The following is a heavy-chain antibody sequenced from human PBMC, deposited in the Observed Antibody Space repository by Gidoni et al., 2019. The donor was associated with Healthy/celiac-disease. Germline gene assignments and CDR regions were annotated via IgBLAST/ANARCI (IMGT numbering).Heavy chain of an antibody. J-gene: IGHJ4*02. CDR1: GFTFSSYA. CDR3: VKSRIAVAGFFDY. Sequence: EVQLVESGGGLVQPGGSLRLSCSACGFTFSSYAMHCVRQAPGKGLEYVSAISSNGGSTYYADSVKGRFTISRDNSKNTLYLQMSSLRAEDTAVYFCVKSRIAVAGFFDYWGQGTLVTVSS. D-gene: IGHD6-19*01. V-gene: IGHV3-64D*08. CDR2: ISSNGGST.